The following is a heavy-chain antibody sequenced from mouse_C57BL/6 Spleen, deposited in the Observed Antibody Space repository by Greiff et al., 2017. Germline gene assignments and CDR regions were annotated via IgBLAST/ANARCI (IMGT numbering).Heavy chain of an antibody. CDR1: GYTFTTYP. J-gene: IGHJ4*01. CDR3: ARGAYYYGSSFYAMDY. Sequence: QVHVKQSGAELVKPGASVKMSCKASGYTFTTYPIEWMKQNHGKSLEWIGNFHPYNDDTKYNEKFKGKATLTVEKSSSTVYLELSRLTSDDSAVYYCARGAYYYGSSFYAMDYWGQGTSVTVSS. V-gene: IGHV1-47*01. D-gene: IGHD1-1*01. CDR2: FHPYNDDT.